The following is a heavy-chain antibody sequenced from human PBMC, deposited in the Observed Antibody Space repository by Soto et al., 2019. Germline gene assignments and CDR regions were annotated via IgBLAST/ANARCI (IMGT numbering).Heavy chain of an antibody. V-gene: IGHV3-23*01. CDR3: AKDYYYDSSGYYGIGY. CDR1: GFTFSSYA. D-gene: IGHD3-22*01. Sequence: GGSLRLSCAASGFTFSSYAMSWVRQAPGKGLEWVSAISGSGGSTYYADSVKGRFTISRDNSKNTLYLQMNSLRAEDTAVYYCAKDYYYDSSGYYGIGYWGQGTLVTVSS. J-gene: IGHJ4*02. CDR2: ISGSGGST.